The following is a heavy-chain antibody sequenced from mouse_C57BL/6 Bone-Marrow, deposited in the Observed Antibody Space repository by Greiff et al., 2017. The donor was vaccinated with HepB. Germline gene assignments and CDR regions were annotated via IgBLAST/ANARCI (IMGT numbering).Heavy chain of an antibody. CDR1: GYTFTDYY. V-gene: IGHV1-26*01. CDR3: ARPYGNSDY. CDR2: INPNNGGT. J-gene: IGHJ2*01. Sequence: VQLQQSGPELVKPGASVKISCKASGYTFTDYYMNWVKQSHGKSLEWIGDINPNNGGTSYNQKFKGKATLTVDKSSSTAYMELRSLTSEDSAVYYCARPYGNSDYWGQGTTLTVSS. D-gene: IGHD2-1*01.